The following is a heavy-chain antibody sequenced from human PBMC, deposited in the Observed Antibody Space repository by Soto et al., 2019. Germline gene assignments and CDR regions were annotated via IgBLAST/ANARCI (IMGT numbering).Heavy chain of an antibody. D-gene: IGHD3-10*01. Sequence: QVQLQESGPGLVKPSQTLSLTCPVSGGAISSGDYYWSWIRQPPGKGLEWIGYIYYSGSTYYNPPLKSRVTISLDTSQNQCSLQLSSVKAADTAVYYCARVGAFGATTIGYWCEGTLATVSS. CDR3: ARVGAFGATTIGY. J-gene: IGHJ4*02. CDR2: IYYSGST. V-gene: IGHV4-30-4*01. CDR1: GGAISSGDYY.